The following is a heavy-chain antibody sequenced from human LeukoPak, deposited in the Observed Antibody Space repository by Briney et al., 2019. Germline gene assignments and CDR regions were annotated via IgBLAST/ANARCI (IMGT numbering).Heavy chain of an antibody. V-gene: IGHV4-34*01. Sequence: PSETLSLTCAVYGGSFSGYYWSWIRRPPGKGLEWIGEINHSGSTNYNPSLKSRVTISVDTSKNQFSLKLSSVTAADTAVYYCARPIIPAANGGFDYWGQGTLVTVSS. CDR3: ARPIIPAANGGFDY. CDR2: INHSGST. J-gene: IGHJ4*02. D-gene: IGHD2-2*01. CDR1: GGSFSGYY.